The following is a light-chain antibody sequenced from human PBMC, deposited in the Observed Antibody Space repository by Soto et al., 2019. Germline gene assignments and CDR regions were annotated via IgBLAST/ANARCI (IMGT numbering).Light chain of an antibody. J-gene: IGKJ1*01. Sequence: DIQMTQSPSSLSASVGDRVTITCRASQDISNFLAWYQQAPGKVPTLLIYSASTLQSGVPSRFSGSGSGTEFTLTISSLQPEDVATYYCQKYNSAPPTFGQGTKV. CDR3: QKYNSAPPT. CDR2: SAS. CDR1: QDISNF. V-gene: IGKV1-27*01.